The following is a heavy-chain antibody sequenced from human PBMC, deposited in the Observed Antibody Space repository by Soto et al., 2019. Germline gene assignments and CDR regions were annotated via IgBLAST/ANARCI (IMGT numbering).Heavy chain of an antibody. CDR3: VVVPASYLYYYYMDV. D-gene: IGHD2-2*01. V-gene: IGHV1-8*01. CDR2: MNPNSGNT. Sequence: QVQLVQSGAEVKKPGASVKVSCKASGYTFTSYDINWVRQATGQGLEWMGWMNPNSGNTGYAQKFQGRVTMTRNTSISTAYMELSSLRSEDTAVYYCVVVPASYLYYYYMDVWGKGTTVTVSS. CDR1: GYTFTSYD. J-gene: IGHJ6*03.